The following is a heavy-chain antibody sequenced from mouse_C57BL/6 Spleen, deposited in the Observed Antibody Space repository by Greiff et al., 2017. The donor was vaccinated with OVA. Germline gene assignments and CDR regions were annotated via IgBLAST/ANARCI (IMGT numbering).Heavy chain of an antibody. CDR2: INPYNGGT. V-gene: IGHV1-19*01. Sequence: EVQLQQSGPVLVKPGASVKMSCKASGYTFTDYYMNWVKQSHGKSLEWIGVINPYNGGTSYNQKFKGKATLTVDKSSSTAYMELNSLTSEDSAVYYCAPYYYGSSRYFDVWGTGTTVTVSS. CDR1: GYTFTDYY. CDR3: APYYYGSSRYFDV. J-gene: IGHJ1*03. D-gene: IGHD1-1*01.